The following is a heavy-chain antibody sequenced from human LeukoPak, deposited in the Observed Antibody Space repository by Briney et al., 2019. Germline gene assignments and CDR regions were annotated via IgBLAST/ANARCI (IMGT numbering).Heavy chain of an antibody. V-gene: IGHV4-4*07. CDR1: GGSISRYY. CDR3: ARDNQRSYYYGMDV. CDR2: IYTSGST. J-gene: IGHJ6*02. Sequence: SETLAVTCTVFGGSISRYYWGWIRQPAGKGLGWVGGIYTSGSTNYNPSLKSRVTMSVDTSKNQFSLKLSSVTAADTAVYYCARDNQRSYYYGMDVWGQGTTVTVSS. D-gene: IGHD5-24*01.